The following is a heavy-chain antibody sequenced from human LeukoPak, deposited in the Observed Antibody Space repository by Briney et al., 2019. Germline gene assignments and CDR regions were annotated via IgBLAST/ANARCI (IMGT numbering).Heavy chain of an antibody. Sequence: GGSLRLSCAASGFIFKSYWMSWVRQAPGKGLEWVADIKQDGSEKYYVDSVKGRFTISRDNAKNSLYLQMNSLRAEDTAVYYCARDGVLLWFGEFPNWFDPCGQGTLVTVSS. CDR1: GFIFKSYW. V-gene: IGHV3-7*01. CDR2: IKQDGSEK. J-gene: IGHJ5*02. CDR3: ARDGVLLWFGEFPNWFDP. D-gene: IGHD3-10*01.